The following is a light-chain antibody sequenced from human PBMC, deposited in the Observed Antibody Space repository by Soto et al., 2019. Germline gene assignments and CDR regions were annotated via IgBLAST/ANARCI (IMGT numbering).Light chain of an antibody. V-gene: IGKV3-15*01. CDR1: QRVSSSY. Sequence: EIVLTQSPGTLSLSPGERATLYCRASQRVSSSYLAWYQQKPGQPHRLVIYGASTRATGIPARFSGSGSGTEFTLTISSLQSEDFAVYYCQQYNNWPPITFGQGTRLENK. CDR2: GAS. CDR3: QQYNNWPPIT. J-gene: IGKJ5*01.